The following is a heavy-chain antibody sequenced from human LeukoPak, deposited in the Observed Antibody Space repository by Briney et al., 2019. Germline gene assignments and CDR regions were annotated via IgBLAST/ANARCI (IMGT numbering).Heavy chain of an antibody. J-gene: IGHJ4*02. V-gene: IGHV4-59*01. CDR1: GGSISSYY. CDR3: AREHYSYGFAY. CDR2: IHYNEGT. D-gene: IGHD5-18*01. Sequence: SETLSLTCTVSGGSISSYYWNWIRQPPGKGLEWIGYIHYNEGTKYNPSLKSRVTISVDTPKNQISLNLNSVTAADTAVYYCAREHYSYGFAYWGQGTLVTVSS.